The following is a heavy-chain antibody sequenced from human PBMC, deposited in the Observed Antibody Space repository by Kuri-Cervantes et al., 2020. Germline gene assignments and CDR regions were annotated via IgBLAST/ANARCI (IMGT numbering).Heavy chain of an antibody. CDR1: GFTFSSCG. V-gene: IGHV3-33*01. CDR2: IWYDGSNK. D-gene: IGHD4-11*01. J-gene: IGHJ4*02. Sequence: GESLKISCAASGFTFSSCGMHWVRQAPGKGLEWVAVIWYDGSNKYYADSVKGRFTISRDNSKNTLYLQMNSLRAEDTAVYYCARERVVAVTRNSLPYFDYWGQGTLVTVSS. CDR3: ARERVVAVTRNSLPYFDY.